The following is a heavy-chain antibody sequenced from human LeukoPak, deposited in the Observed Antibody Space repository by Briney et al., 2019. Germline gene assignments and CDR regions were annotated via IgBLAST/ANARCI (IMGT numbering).Heavy chain of an antibody. J-gene: IGHJ3*02. D-gene: IGHD3-10*01. CDR3: ARGSGPLWFGELYAFDI. CDR2: ISAYNGNT. CDR1: GYTFTSYG. V-gene: IGHV1-18*01. Sequence: ASVKVSCKASGYTFTSYGISWVRQAPGQGLEWMGWISAYNGNTNYAQKLQDRVTMTTDTSTSTAYMELRSLRSDDTAVYYCARGSGPLWFGELYAFDIWGQGTMVTVSS.